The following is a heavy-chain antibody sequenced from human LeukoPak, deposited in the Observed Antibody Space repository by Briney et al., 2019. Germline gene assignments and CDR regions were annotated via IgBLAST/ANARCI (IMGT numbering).Heavy chain of an antibody. V-gene: IGHV1-46*01. CDR1: GYTFTSYY. D-gene: IGHD2-2*01. Sequence: ASVMVSCKASGYTFTSYYMHWVRQAPGQGLEWMGIINPSGGSTSYAQKFQGRVTMTRDTSTSTVYMELSSLRSEDTAVYYCARAIGCSSTSCPYTYYYYGMDVWGKGTTVTVSS. CDR3: ARAIGCSSTSCPYTYYYYGMDV. J-gene: IGHJ6*04. CDR2: INPSGGST.